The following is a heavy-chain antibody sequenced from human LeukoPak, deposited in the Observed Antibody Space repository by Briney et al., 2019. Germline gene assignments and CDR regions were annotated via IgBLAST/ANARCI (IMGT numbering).Heavy chain of an antibody. V-gene: IGHV3-53*01. D-gene: IGHD6-19*01. CDR1: GFTVSSNY. Sequence: GGSLTLSCAASGFTVSSNYMSWLRQGPGKGLEWVSVIYSGGSTYYADSVKGRFTISRDNSKSTLYLQMNSLRAEDTAVYYCARAYSSGWYGGGFDYWGQGTLVTVSS. CDR2: IYSGGST. CDR3: ARAYSSGWYGGGFDY. J-gene: IGHJ4*02.